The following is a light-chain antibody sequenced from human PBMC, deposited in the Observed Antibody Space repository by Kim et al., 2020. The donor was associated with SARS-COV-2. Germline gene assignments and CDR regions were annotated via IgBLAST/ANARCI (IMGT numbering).Light chain of an antibody. V-gene: IGLV6-57*03. CDR1: SGSIASNY. CDR2: EDN. CDR3: QSDDSDNQV. J-gene: IGLJ3*02. Sequence: GKAVTISCTRGSGSIASNYVQCYQRRPGSAATSVIYEDNQRPSGVPVRFSGSIDSSSNSASLTISGLKTEDEAEYYCQSDDSDNQVFGGGTQLTVL.